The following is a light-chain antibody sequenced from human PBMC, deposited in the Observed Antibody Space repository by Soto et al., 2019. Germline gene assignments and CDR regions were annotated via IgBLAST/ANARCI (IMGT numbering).Light chain of an antibody. J-gene: IGKJ1*01. Sequence: DIQMTPSPSTLSASVGDRVTITCRASQSIDSWLAWYQHKPGKAPKLLIFKASTLETGVPSRFSGSGSETEFTLTISSLQPGDSATYYCQPYNSYSRTFGQGTKVDIK. V-gene: IGKV1-5*03. CDR1: QSIDSW. CDR2: KAS. CDR3: QPYNSYSRT.